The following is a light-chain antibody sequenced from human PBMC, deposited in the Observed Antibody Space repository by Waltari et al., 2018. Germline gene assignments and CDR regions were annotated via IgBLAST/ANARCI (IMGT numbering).Light chain of an antibody. CDR2: KDT. J-gene: IGLJ2*01. Sequence: SSELTQPPSVSVSPGQTASISCSGDTLPNQFVHWYQQKAGQAPVLVMYKDTERPSGTPGRFSGSTSGTMVTLSISGVQAEDEADYWCQSADSSNTRVFVGGEAKLAVV. V-gene: IGLV3-25*03. CDR1: TLPNQF. CDR3: QSADSSNTRVF.